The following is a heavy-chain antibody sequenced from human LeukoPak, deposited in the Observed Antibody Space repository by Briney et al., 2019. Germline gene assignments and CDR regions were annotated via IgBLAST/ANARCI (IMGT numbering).Heavy chain of an antibody. Sequence: AASVKVSCKASGYTFTGYYMHWLRQAPGQGLEWMGWINPNSGGTNYAQKFQGRVTMTRDTSISTAYMELSRLRSDDTAVYYCARVYYYDSSGYYDYWGQGTLVTVSS. V-gene: IGHV1-2*02. CDR3: ARVYYYDSSGYYDY. CDR1: GYTFTGYY. CDR2: INPNSGGT. D-gene: IGHD3-22*01. J-gene: IGHJ4*02.